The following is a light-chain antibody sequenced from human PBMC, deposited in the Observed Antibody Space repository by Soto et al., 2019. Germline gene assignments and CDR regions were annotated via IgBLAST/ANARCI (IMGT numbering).Light chain of an antibody. J-gene: IGLJ1*01. Sequence: QSALTQPPSASGSPGQSGTISCTGTSSDVGDNYVSWYQQHLGTDPKLIIYEVSQRPSGVPDRFSGSKSGNTASLTVSGLQTEDEADSYCSAYAGSNTFVFGSGTKLPVL. V-gene: IGLV2-8*01. CDR3: SAYAGSNTFV. CDR2: EVS. CDR1: SSDVGDNY.